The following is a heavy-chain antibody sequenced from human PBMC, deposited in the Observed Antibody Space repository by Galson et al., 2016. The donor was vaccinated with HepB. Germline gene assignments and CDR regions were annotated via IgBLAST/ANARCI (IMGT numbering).Heavy chain of an antibody. CDR1: GFTFRSFA. D-gene: IGHD5-12*01. Sequence: SLRLSCAASGFTFRSFAMHWVRQAPGRELEWVAVISFDGSTKHYADSVKGRFTISRDNSQNTMFLEMKSLRSEDTAVYYGVKRAKYSGDDFDFWGQGTLVIVS. J-gene: IGHJ4*02. V-gene: IGHV3-30*03. CDR3: VKRAKYSGDDFDF. CDR2: ISFDGSTK.